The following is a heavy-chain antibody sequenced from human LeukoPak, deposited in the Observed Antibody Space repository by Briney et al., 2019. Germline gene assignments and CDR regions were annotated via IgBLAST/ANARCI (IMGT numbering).Heavy chain of an antibody. CDR2: ISYDGSNK. J-gene: IGHJ3*02. D-gene: IGHD3-10*01. CDR3: ARDGNFGYDAFDI. CDR1: GFTFSSYA. Sequence: GRSLRLSCAASGFTFSSYAMHWVRQAPGKGLEWVAVISYDGSNKYYADSVKGRFTISRDNSKNTLYLQMNSLRAEDTAVYYCARDGNFGYDAFDIWGQGTMVTVSS. V-gene: IGHV3-30-3*01.